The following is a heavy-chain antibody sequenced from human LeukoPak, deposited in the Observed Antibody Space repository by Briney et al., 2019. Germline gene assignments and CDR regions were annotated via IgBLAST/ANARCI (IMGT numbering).Heavy chain of an antibody. V-gene: IGHV4-61*02. J-gene: IGHJ5*02. CDR3: ARERTYCGGDCYGWFDL. Sequence: SETLSLTCTVSGGSISSGSYYWSWIRQPAGKGLEWIGRIYTSGSTNYNPSLKSRVTISVDTSKNQFSLKLSSVTAADTAVYYCARERTYCGGDCYGWFDLWGQGTLVTVSS. CDR2: IYTSGST. CDR1: GGSISSGSYY. D-gene: IGHD2-21*02.